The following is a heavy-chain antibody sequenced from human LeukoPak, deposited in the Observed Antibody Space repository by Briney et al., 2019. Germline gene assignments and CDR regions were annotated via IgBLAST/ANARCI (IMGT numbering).Heavy chain of an antibody. V-gene: IGHV3-23*01. CDR1: GFTFSNYA. J-gene: IGHJ4*02. Sequence: GGSLRLSCAASGFTFSNYAMSWVRQAPGKGLEWVSIISGSGGSTYYADSVKGRFTISRDNSKNTLYLQMNSLRAEDTAVYYCARHDSHRSSWYSCFDYWGQGTLVTVSS. CDR3: ARHDSHRSSWYSCFDY. D-gene: IGHD6-13*01. CDR2: ISGSGGST.